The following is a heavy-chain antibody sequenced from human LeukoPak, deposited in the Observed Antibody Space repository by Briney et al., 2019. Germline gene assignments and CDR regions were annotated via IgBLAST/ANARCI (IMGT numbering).Heavy chain of an antibody. CDR1: GFTFSSYA. D-gene: IGHD2-21*02. CDR3: AKDHENCGGDCYSVTPFDY. V-gene: IGHV3-23*01. Sequence: QTGGSLRLSCAASGFTFSSYAMSWVRQAPGKALEWVSAISGSGGSTYYADSVKGRFTISRDNSKNTLYLQMNSLRAEDTAVYYCAKDHENCGGDCYSVTPFDYWGQGTLVTVSS. CDR2: ISGSGGST. J-gene: IGHJ4*02.